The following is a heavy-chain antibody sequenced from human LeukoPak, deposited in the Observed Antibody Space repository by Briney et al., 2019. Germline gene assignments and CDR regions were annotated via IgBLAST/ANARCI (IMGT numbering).Heavy chain of an antibody. Sequence: SETLSLTCTVSGGSISSYYWSWIRQPPGKGLEWIGYIYYSGSTNYNPSLKSRVTISVDTSKNQFSLKLSSVTAADTAVYYCARAGGREYSGSHPNWFDPWGQGTLVTVSS. CDR3: ARAGGREYSGSHPNWFDP. CDR1: GGSISSYY. D-gene: IGHD1-26*01. J-gene: IGHJ5*02. CDR2: IYYSGST. V-gene: IGHV4-59*01.